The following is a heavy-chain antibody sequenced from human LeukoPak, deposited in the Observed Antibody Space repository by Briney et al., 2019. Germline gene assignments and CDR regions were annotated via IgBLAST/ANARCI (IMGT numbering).Heavy chain of an antibody. CDR3: ARQWGTVTTDYYYGLDV. V-gene: IGHV1-8*01. CDR1: GYTFTNYD. J-gene: IGHJ6*02. CDR2: MNPNSGNT. Sequence: GASVKVSCKASGYTFTNYDINWVRQATGQGLKWMGWMNPNSGNTGYAQKFQGRVTMTRNTSISTAYMELSSLRSEDTAVYYCARQWGTVTTDYYYGLDVWGQGTTVTVSS. D-gene: IGHD4-17*01.